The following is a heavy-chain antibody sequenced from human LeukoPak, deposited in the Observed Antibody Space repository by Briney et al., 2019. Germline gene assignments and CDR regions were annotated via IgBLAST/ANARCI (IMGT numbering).Heavy chain of an antibody. J-gene: IGHJ4*02. V-gene: IGHV4-4*07. CDR2: TYTSGST. D-gene: IGHD6-19*01. Sequence: PSETLSLTCTVSGGSISSYYWSWIRQPAGKGLEWIGRTYTSGSTNYNPSLKSRVTMSVDTSKNQFSLKLSSVTAADTAVYYCARLAYRGPAVADFDYWGQGTLVTVSS. CDR1: GGSISSYY. CDR3: ARLAYRGPAVADFDY.